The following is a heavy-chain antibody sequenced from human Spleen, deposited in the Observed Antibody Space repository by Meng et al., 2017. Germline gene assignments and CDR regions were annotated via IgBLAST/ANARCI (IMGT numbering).Heavy chain of an antibody. CDR1: GFTFSSYS. J-gene: IGHJ3*02. D-gene: IGHD2-15*01. CDR3: ARLRGWAFDI. Sequence: GESLKISCAASGFTFSSYSMNWVRQAPGKGLEWVSSISSESAHILYAESVKGRFIISRDNAKNSLYLQMDSLRADDTAVYYCARLRGWAFDIWGQGTMVTVSS. CDR2: ISSESAHI. V-gene: IGHV3-21*01.